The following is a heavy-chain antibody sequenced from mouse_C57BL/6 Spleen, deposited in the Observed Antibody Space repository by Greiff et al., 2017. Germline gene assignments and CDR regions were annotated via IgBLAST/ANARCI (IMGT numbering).Heavy chain of an antibody. CDR2: SRNKANDYTT. J-gene: IGHJ2*01. V-gene: IGHV7-1*01. CDR3: ARDITGTFDY. CDR1: GFTFSDFY. Sequence: EVHLVESGGGLVQSGRSLRLSCATSGFTFSDFYMEWVRQAPGKGLEWIAASRNKANDYTTEYSASVKGRFIVSRDTSQSILYLQMNALRAEDTAIYYCARDITGTFDYWGQGTTLTVSS. D-gene: IGHD4-1*01.